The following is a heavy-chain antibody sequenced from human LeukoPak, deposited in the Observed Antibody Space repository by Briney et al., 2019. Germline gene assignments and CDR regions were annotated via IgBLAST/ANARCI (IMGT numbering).Heavy chain of an antibody. CDR3: ARGIGYYDSSGYSFDY. J-gene: IGHJ4*02. V-gene: IGHV4-30-2*01. CDR2: IYHSGST. D-gene: IGHD3-22*01. Sequence: SETLSLTCAVSGGSISSGGYSWSWIRQPPGKGLEWIGYIYHSGSTYYNPSLKSRVTISVDRSKNQFSLKLSSVTAADTAVYYCARGIGYYDSSGYSFDYWGQGTLVTVSS. CDR1: GGSISSGGYS.